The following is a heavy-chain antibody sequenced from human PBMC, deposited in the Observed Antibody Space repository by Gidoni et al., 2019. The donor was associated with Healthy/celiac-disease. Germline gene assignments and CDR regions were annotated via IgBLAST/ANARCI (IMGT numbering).Heavy chain of an antibody. CDR2: INHSGST. V-gene: IGHV4-34*01. Sequence: QVQLQQWGAGLLKPSETLSLTCAGYGGSFSAYYWSWIRQPPGKGLEWIGEINHSGSTNYNPSRKSRVTISVDTSKNQFSLKLSSVTAADTAVYYCARRRDGYGEGGTHHCFDYWGQGTLVTVSS. J-gene: IGHJ4*02. D-gene: IGHD4-17*01. CDR1: GGSFSAYY. CDR3: ARRRDGYGEGGTHHCFDY.